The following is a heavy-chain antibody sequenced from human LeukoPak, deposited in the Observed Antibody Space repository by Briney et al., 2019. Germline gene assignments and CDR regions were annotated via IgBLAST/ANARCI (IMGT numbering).Heavy chain of an antibody. CDR1: GGTFSSYA. Sequence: GASVKVSCKASGGTFSSYAISWVRQAPGQGLEWMGGIIPIFGTANYAQKFQGRVTITADESTSTAYMELSSLRSEDTAVYYCARERADSSGWYGIDYWGQGTLVTVSS. J-gene: IGHJ4*02. CDR3: ARERADSSGWYGIDY. V-gene: IGHV1-69*13. D-gene: IGHD6-19*01. CDR2: IIPIFGTA.